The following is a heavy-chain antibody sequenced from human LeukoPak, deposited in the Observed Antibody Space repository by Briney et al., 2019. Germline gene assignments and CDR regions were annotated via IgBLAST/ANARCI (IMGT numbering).Heavy chain of an antibody. Sequence: GGSLRLSCAASGFTFSSYAMHWVRQSPGKGLEWVAVVSFDGDNKYYADSVKDRFTISRDNSQNTLYLLLNSLRAEDTAVYYCARDWTLNYWGQGTLVTVSS. V-gene: IGHV3-30-3*01. CDR2: VSFDGDNK. J-gene: IGHJ4*02. CDR1: GFTFSSYA. CDR3: ARDWTLNY. D-gene: IGHD3/OR15-3a*01.